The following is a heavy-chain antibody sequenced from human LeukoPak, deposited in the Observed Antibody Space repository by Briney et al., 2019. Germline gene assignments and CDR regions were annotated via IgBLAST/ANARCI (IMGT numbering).Heavy chain of an antibody. CDR3: ARDKGEYYDPEL. J-gene: IGHJ4*02. CDR2: ISSSSSYI. D-gene: IGHD3-16*01. V-gene: IGHV3-21*01. Sequence: GGSLRLSCAASGFTFSSYAMNWVRQAPGKGLEWVSSISSSSSYIYYADSVKGRFTISRDNAKNSLYLQMNSLRAEDTAVYYCARDKGEYYDPELWGQGTLVTVSS. CDR1: GFTFSSYA.